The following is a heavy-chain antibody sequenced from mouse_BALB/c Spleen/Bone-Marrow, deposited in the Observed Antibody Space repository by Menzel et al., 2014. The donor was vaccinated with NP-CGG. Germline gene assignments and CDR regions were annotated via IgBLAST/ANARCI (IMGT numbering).Heavy chain of an antibody. J-gene: IGHJ2*01. V-gene: IGHV3-8*02. Sequence: EVQVVESGPSLVKPSQTLSLTCSVTGDSITSGYRNWIRKLPGNKLEYMGYISYSGNTYYNPSLKSRISITRDTSKNQYYLQLNSVTTEDTATYYCATYDGYCFDYWGQGTTLTVSS. D-gene: IGHD2-3*01. CDR3: ATYDGYCFDY. CDR1: GDSITSGY. CDR2: ISYSGNT.